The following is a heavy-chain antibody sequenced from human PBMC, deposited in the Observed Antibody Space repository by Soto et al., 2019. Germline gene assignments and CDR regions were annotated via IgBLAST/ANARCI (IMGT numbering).Heavy chain of an antibody. V-gene: IGHV4-38-2*01. Sequence: SETLSLTCAVSGFFISSGNYWGWIRKPPGKGLEWIGSIFHGGNTYYNPSLKSRVTISVDMSKNQFSLKLNSVTAADTAVYYCARAPWYDDFDVWGQGTVVTVSS. J-gene: IGHJ3*01. CDR2: IFHGGNT. CDR1: GFFISSGNY. D-gene: IGHD2-15*01. CDR3: ARAPWYDDFDV.